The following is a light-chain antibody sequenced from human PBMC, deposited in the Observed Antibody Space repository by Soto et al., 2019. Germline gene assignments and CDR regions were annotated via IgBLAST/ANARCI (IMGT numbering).Light chain of an antibody. CDR3: QQHNDWPLT. Sequence: EIVMTQSPATLSVSPGERVTLACRASQSVSNNFAWYQQKPGQAPRLLIYGATATATGIPARFSGSGSGTEFTLTISSLQSEDFAVYYCQQHNDWPLTFGGGTQVEIK. J-gene: IGKJ4*01. V-gene: IGKV3-15*01. CDR1: QSVSNN. CDR2: GAT.